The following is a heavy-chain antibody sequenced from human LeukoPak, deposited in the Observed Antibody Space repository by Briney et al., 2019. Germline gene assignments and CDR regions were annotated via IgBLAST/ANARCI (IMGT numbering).Heavy chain of an antibody. V-gene: IGHV3-23*01. CDR2: ISNSGDNT. J-gene: IGHJ4*02. Sequence: PGGSLRLSCAASGFTFSNYAMSWVRQAPGKGLEWVSGISNSGDNTYYADSVKGRFTISRDNSKNTLYLQMNSLRAEDTAVYYCAKGQGRQQLYYFDYWGQGTLVTVSS. CDR1: GFTFSNYA. D-gene: IGHD6-13*01. CDR3: AKGQGRQQLYYFDY.